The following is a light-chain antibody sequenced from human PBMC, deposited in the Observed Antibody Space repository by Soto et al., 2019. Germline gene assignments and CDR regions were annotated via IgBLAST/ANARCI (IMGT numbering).Light chain of an antibody. CDR3: QQYSSYYRP. V-gene: IGKV1-5*03. CDR2: KAP. CDR1: QTISSW. Sequence: DIQMTQSPSTLSGSVGDRDAITCRASQTISSWLAWYQQKPGKAPKLLIYKAPTLESGVPSRFSGSGSGTEFTLPIPGLHPDDSATYYCQQYSSYYRPFGQGTK. J-gene: IGKJ1*01.